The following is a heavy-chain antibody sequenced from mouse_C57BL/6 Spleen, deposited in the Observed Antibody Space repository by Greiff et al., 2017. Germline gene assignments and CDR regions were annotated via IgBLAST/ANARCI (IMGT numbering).Heavy chain of an antibody. D-gene: IGHD1-2*01. V-gene: IGHV1-82*01. CDR2: IYPGDGDT. J-gene: IGHJ4*01. Sequence: QVQLKESGPELVKPGASVKISCKASGYAFSSSWMNWVKQRPGKGLEWIGRIYPGDGDTNYNGKFKGKATLTADKSSSTAYMQLSSLTSEDSAVYFCARDGYYGPHARDYWGQGTSVTVSS. CDR3: ARDGYYGPHARDY. CDR1: GYAFSSSW.